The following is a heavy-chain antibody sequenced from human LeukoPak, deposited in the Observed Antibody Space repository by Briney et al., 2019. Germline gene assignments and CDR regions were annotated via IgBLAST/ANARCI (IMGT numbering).Heavy chain of an antibody. CDR3: ARDKYYYGSGSANWFDP. Sequence: GGSLRLTCAASGFTFSSYWMHWVRQAPGKGLVWVSHINSGGSSTSYADSVKGRFTISRDNTKNTLYLQMNCLRAEDTAVYCCARDKYYYGSGSANWFDPWGQGTLVTVSS. J-gene: IGHJ5*02. V-gene: IGHV3-74*01. CDR2: INSGGSST. D-gene: IGHD3-10*01. CDR1: GFTFSSYW.